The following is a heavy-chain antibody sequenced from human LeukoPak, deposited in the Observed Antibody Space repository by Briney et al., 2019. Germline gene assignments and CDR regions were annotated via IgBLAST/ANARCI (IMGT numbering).Heavy chain of an antibody. V-gene: IGHV1-69*05. D-gene: IGHD3-22*01. CDR2: IIPIFGTA. CDR1: GGTFSSYA. Sequence: SVKVSCKASGGTFSSYAISWARQAPGQGLEWMGGIIPIFGTANYAQKFQGRVTITTDESTSTAYMELSSLRSEDTAVYYCARYPLADSSGSPYNWFDPWGQGTLVTVSS. J-gene: IGHJ5*02. CDR3: ARYPLADSSGSPYNWFDP.